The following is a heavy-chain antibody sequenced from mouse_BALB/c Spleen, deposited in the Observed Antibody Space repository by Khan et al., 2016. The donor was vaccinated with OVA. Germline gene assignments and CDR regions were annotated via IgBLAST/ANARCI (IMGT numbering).Heavy chain of an antibody. V-gene: IGHV1-61*01. Sequence: QVQLKQSGAELVRPGASVKLSCKASGYTFTSYWMNWVKQRPGQGLEWIGMIDPSDSETHYNQMFKDKATLTVDKSPSKAYMQLSSLTSEDSAVYDCTRREKYGYDPSWFAYWGQGTLVTVSA. CDR2: IDPSDSET. CDR1: GYTFTSYW. J-gene: IGHJ3*01. D-gene: IGHD2-2*01. CDR3: TRREKYGYDPSWFAY.